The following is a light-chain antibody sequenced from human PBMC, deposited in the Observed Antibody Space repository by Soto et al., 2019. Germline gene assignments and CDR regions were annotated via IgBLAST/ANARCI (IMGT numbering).Light chain of an antibody. CDR2: TAS. V-gene: IGKV1-12*01. Sequence: DLQMTQSPSSVSASVGDRVTITCRASQGINIALAWFQQKPGEAPRLLIYTASTLHSGVPSRFSGSGSGTDFTLTITSLQPEDFATYYCQQGHSFPLTFGGGTKVEI. J-gene: IGKJ4*01. CDR1: QGINIA. CDR3: QQGHSFPLT.